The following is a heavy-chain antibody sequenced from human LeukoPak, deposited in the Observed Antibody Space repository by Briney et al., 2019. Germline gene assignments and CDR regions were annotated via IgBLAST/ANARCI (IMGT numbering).Heavy chain of an antibody. CDR3: AKGWFGGV. D-gene: IGHD3-10*01. Sequence: GGSLRLSCEGSGFKFEDYAMHWVRQAPGKGLEWVAVISYDGSNKYYADSVKGRFTISRDNSKNTLYLQMNSLRAEDTAVYYCAKGWFGGVWGQGTTVTVSS. CDR1: GFKFEDYA. V-gene: IGHV3-30*18. J-gene: IGHJ6*02. CDR2: ISYDGSNK.